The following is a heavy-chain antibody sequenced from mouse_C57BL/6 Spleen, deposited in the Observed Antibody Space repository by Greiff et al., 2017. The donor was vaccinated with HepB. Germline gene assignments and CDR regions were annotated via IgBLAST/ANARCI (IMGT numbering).Heavy chain of an antibody. Sequence: VQLKESGAELVRPGASVKLSCKASGYTFTDYYINWVKQRPGQGLEWIARIYPGSGNTYYNEKFKGKATLTAEKSSSTAYMQLSSLTSEDSAVYFCARIYYDYDGGYFEVWGTGTTVTVSS. CDR1: GYTFTDYY. D-gene: IGHD2-4*01. CDR2: IYPGSGNT. V-gene: IGHV1-76*01. CDR3: ARIYYDYDGGYFEV. J-gene: IGHJ1*03.